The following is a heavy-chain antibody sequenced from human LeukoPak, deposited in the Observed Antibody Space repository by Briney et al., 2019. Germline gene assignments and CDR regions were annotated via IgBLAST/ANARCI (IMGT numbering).Heavy chain of an antibody. Sequence: GGSLRLSCAASGFTVSSNYMSWVRQAPGKGLEWVSVIYSGGSTYYADSVKGRFTISRDNSKNTLYLQMNSLRAEDTAVYYCAATSLAVAVHGEDYYFDYWGQGTPVTVSS. CDR1: GFTVSSNY. CDR3: AATSLAVAVHGEDYYFDY. V-gene: IGHV3-66*01. J-gene: IGHJ4*02. D-gene: IGHD6-19*01. CDR2: IYSGGST.